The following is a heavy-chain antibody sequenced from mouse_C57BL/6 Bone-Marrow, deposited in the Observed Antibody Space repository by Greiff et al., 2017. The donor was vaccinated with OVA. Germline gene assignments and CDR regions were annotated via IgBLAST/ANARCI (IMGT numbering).Heavy chain of an antibody. V-gene: IGHV1-15*01. D-gene: IGHD1-1*01. J-gene: IGHJ2*01. CDR1: GYTFTDYE. Sequence: VQLQQSGAELVRPGASVTLSCKASGYTFTDYEMHWVKQTPVHGLEWIGAIDPETGGTAYNQKFKGKAILTADKSSSTAYMELRSLTSEDSAVYYCARGGGSSRDYFDYWGQGTTLTVSS. CDR2: IDPETGGT. CDR3: ARGGGSSRDYFDY.